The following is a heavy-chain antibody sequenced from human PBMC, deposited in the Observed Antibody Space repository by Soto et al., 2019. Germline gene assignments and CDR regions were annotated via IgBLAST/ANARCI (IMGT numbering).Heavy chain of an antibody. CDR2: INPNSGGT. CDR3: ARDVIQRITIFGVADPRAFDI. Sequence: ASVKVSCKASGSTFTGYYMHWVRQAPGQGLEWMGWINPNSGGTNYAQKFQGWVTMTRDTSISTAYMELSRLRSDDTAVYYCARDVIQRITIFGVADPRAFDIWGQGTMVTVSS. J-gene: IGHJ3*02. D-gene: IGHD3-3*01. V-gene: IGHV1-2*04. CDR1: GSTFTGYY.